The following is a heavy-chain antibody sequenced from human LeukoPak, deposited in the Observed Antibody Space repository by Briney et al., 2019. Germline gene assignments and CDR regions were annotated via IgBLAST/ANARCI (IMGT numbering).Heavy chain of an antibody. J-gene: IGHJ4*02. CDR3: ARIRIAVAGTEGETPFDY. CDR2: IDWDDDK. V-gene: IGHV2-70*11. Sequence: SGPALVKPTQTLTLTCTFSGFSLIASGMCVSWIRQPPGKALEWLARIDWDDDKYYSTSLKTRLTISKDTSKNQVVLTMTNMDPVDTATYYCARIRIAVAGTEGETPFDYWGQGTLVTVSS. D-gene: IGHD6-19*01. CDR1: GFSLIASGMC.